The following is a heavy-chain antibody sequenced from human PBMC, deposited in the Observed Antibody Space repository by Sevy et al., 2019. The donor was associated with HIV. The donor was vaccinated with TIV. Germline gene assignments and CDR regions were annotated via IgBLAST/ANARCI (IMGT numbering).Heavy chain of an antibody. CDR2: ISWNSRNI. CDR3: AKDINRGCDGVNCYCNYYYFYGLDV. Sequence: GGCLRLSCAASGFPFNDHAMHWVRQVPGNGLEWVSGISWNSRNIGYADSVKGRFTISRDNARHFVYLEMNSLRPEDTAFYYCAKDINRGCDGVNCYCNYYYFYGLDVWGQGTTVTVSS. V-gene: IGHV3-9*01. D-gene: IGHD2-21*01. J-gene: IGHJ6*02. CDR1: GFPFNDHA.